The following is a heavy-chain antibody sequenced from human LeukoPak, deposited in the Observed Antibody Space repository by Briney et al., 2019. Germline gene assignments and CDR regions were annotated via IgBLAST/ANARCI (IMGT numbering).Heavy chain of an antibody. CDR2: ISGNGGGS. V-gene: IGHV3-23*01. CDR1: GFTFSSYA. Sequence: SGGSLRLSYAASGFTFSSYAMSWVRQAPGKGLEWVSAISGNGGGSYYADSVKGRFTISRDNSKNTLYLQMNSLRAEDTAVYYCAKGTKAIVVDNYFDYWGQGTLVTVSS. D-gene: IGHD3-22*01. CDR3: AKGTKAIVVDNYFDY. J-gene: IGHJ4*02.